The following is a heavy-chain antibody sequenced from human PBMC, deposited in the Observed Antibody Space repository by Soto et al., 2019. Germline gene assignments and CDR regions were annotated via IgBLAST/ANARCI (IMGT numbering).Heavy chain of an antibody. V-gene: IGHV4-39*01. Sequence: SETLSLTCTVSGGSISSSSYYWGWIRQPPGKGLEWIGSIYYSGSTYYNPSLKSRVTISVDTSKNRFSLKLSSVTAADTAVYYCARRKALYDFWSGYYGVDNYFDYWGQGTLVTVSS. D-gene: IGHD3-3*01. CDR3: ARRKALYDFWSGYYGVDNYFDY. J-gene: IGHJ4*02. CDR1: GGSISSSSYY. CDR2: IYYSGST.